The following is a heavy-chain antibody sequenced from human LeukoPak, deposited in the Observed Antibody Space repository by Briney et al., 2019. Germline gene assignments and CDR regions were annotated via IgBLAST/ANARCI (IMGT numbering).Heavy chain of an antibody. CDR3: ARDQRYCSSSSCHWVPFDY. CDR2: IKQDGSAK. V-gene: IGHV3-7*05. CDR1: GFTISSYW. D-gene: IGHD2-2*01. Sequence: PGGSLRLSCAASGFTISSYWMSWVRQAPGKGLEWVANIKQDGSAKYYADFEKRRIIIARDNAKNSLYLQMNSLRAEDTAVYCCARDQRYCSSSSCHWVPFDYWGQGTLVTVS. J-gene: IGHJ4*02.